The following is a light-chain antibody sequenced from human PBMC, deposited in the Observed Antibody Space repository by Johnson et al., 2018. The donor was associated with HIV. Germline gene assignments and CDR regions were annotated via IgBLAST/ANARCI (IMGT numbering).Light chain of an antibody. CDR2: DNN. Sequence: QSVLTQSPPLSAAPGQKVTISCSGSSSNIGNNYVSWYQQLPGTAPKLLIYDNNKRPSEIPDRFSGSKSGTSATLGITGLQTGDETDYYCGSWDSSLSAGVFGTGTKVTVL. CDR1: SSNIGNNY. V-gene: IGLV1-51*01. CDR3: GSWDSSLSAGV. J-gene: IGLJ1*01.